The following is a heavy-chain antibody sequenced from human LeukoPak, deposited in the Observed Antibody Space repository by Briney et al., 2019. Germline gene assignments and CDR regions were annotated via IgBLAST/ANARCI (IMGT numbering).Heavy chain of an antibody. CDR1: GGSLTNYY. V-gene: IGHV4-34*01. Sequence: SETLSLTCAVYGGSLTNYYWSWIRQPPGKGLEWIGKINHRGSTYYSPTLKSRVTISVDTSKNQFSLRLTSVTAADTAVYYCARPVYCSSTTCAGPFHIWGQGTMVTVSS. CDR3: ARPVYCSSTTCAGPFHI. CDR2: INHRGST. J-gene: IGHJ3*02. D-gene: IGHD2-2*01.